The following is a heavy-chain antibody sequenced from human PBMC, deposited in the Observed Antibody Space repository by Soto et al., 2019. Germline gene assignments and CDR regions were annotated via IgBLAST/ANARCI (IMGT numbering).Heavy chain of an antibody. CDR1: GFTFSSYA. J-gene: IGHJ4*02. V-gene: IGHV3-23*01. Sequence: GGSLRLSCAASGFTFSSYAMSWVRQAPGKGLEWVSAISGSGGSTYYADSMKGRFTISRDNSKNTLYLQMNSLRAEDTAVYYCAKGFRSIAARRWFDYWGQGTLVTVSS. CDR3: AKGFRSIAARRWFDY. CDR2: ISGSGGST. D-gene: IGHD6-6*01.